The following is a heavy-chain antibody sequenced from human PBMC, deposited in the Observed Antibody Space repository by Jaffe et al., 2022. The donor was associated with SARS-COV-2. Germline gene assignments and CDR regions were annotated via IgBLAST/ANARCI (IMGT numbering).Heavy chain of an antibody. CDR3: ARDPDRHVDTADYFDY. CDR1: GFTFSSYA. CDR2: ISYDGSNK. D-gene: IGHD5-18*01. J-gene: IGHJ4*02. V-gene: IGHV3-30-3*01. Sequence: QVQLVESGGGVVQPGRSLRLSCAASGFTFSSYAMHWVRQAPGKGLEWVAVISYDGSNKYYADSVKGRFTISRDNSKNTLYLQMNSLRAEDTAVYYCARDPDRHVDTADYFDYWGQGTLVTVSS.